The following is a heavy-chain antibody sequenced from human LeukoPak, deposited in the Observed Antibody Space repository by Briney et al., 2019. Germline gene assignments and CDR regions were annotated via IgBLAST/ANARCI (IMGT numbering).Heavy chain of an antibody. CDR1: GYTFTSYG. J-gene: IGHJ6*04. CDR2: ISAYNGNT. V-gene: IGHV1-18*04. Sequence: ASVKVSCKASGYTFTSYGISWVRQAPGQGLEWMGWISAYNGNTNYAQKLQGRVTMTTDTSTSTAYMELRSLRSDDTAVYYRARERGRGYCSSTSCYWDYYYGMDVWGKGTTVTVSS. CDR3: ARERGRGYCSSTSCYWDYYYGMDV. D-gene: IGHD2-2*01.